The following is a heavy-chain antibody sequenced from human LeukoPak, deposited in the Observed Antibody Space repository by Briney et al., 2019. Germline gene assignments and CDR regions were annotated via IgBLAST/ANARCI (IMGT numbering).Heavy chain of an antibody. CDR3: ARAGLGYYYDSSGYRHAGAFDI. CDR2: IYFSGST. D-gene: IGHD3-22*01. CDR1: GGSISSYY. V-gene: IGHV4-59*01. Sequence: SETLSLTCTVSGGSISSYYWSWIRQPPGKGLEWIGYIYFSGSTNYNPSLKSRVTISVDTSKIQFSLKLNSVTAADAAVYYCARAGLGYYYDSSGYRHAGAFDIWGQGTMITVSS. J-gene: IGHJ3*02.